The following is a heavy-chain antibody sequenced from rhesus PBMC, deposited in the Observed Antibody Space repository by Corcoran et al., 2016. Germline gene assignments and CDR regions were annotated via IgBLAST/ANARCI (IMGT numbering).Heavy chain of an antibody. CDR1: GGFISSSY. Sequence: QLQLQESGPGLVKPSETLSITCAVSGGFISSSYWSWIRPAPGKGLEGIGLIGGSSGSTNYNPSLKSRVTLSVDTSKNQLSLKLSSVTAADTAVYYCSYSSGWYRFDVWGPGVLVTVSS. J-gene: IGHJ5-1*01. CDR3: SYSSGWYRFDV. D-gene: IGHD6-31*01. V-gene: IGHV4-169*01. CDR2: IGGSSGST.